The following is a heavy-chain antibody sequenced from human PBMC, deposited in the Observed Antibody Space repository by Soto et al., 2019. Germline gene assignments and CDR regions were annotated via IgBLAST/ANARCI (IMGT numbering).Heavy chain of an antibody. CDR1: GDSVYSNSAA. V-gene: IGHV6-1*01. CDR2: TYYRSKWYN. Sequence: QTHSLTCAISGDSVYSNSAAWNWIRQYPSIGLEWLGRTYYRSKWYNDYAVSVKSRITIKPDTSKNQFSLQLNSVTPEDTAVYYCARGVGYDTFDYWGQGTLVTVSS. D-gene: IGHD5-12*01. J-gene: IGHJ4*02. CDR3: ARGVGYDTFDY.